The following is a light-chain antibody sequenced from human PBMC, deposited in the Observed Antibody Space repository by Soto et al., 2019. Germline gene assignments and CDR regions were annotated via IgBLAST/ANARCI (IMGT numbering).Light chain of an antibody. V-gene: IGKV3-20*01. Sequence: EVVLTQSPGTLSLSPGERATLSCRASQSVSSSYLAWYQQKPGQAPRLLMYGASRRATGIPDRFSGSGSGTDFTLTISRLEPEDFAVYYCQQYDGSPLTFGGGTKVDIK. CDR1: QSVSSSY. J-gene: IGKJ4*01. CDR2: GAS. CDR3: QQYDGSPLT.